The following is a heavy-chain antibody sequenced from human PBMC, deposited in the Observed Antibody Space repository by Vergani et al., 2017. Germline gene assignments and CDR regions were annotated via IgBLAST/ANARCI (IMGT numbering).Heavy chain of an antibody. CDR2: ISGSGGST. D-gene: IGHD6-19*01. Sequence: EVQLLESGGSLVQPGGSLRLSCAASGFTFSSYAMSWVRQAPGKGLEWVSAISGSGGSTYYADSVKGRFTISRDNAKNTLYLQMNSLRAEETAVYYCAKDRAAGPDAFDIWGQGTMVTVAS. V-gene: IGHV3-23*01. J-gene: IGHJ3*02. CDR1: GFTFSSYA. CDR3: AKDRAAGPDAFDI.